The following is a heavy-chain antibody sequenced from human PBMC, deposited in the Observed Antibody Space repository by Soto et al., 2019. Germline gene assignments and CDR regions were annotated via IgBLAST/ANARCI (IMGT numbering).Heavy chain of an antibody. Sequence: ILSLSCPMSGGSISSGDYSWSWIRQPPGKGLEWIGYIYHSGSTYYNPSLKSRVTISVDRSKNQFSLKLSSVTAADTAVYYCARVPGPWGQGTLVTVSS. CDR1: GGSISSGDYS. V-gene: IGHV4-30-2*01. J-gene: IGHJ5*02. CDR2: IYHSGST. CDR3: ARVPGP. D-gene: IGHD7-27*01.